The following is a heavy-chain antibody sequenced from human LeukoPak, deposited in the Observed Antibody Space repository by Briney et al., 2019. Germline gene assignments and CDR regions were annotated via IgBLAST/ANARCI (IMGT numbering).Heavy chain of an antibody. Sequence: ASVKVSCKASGYTFTSYGISWVRQAPGQGLEWMGWISACNGNTNYAQKLQGRGTMTTDTSTSTAYMERESLRSDGTAVYYCARGGWRPVTTRYDAFDIWGQGTTVTVSS. CDR3: ARGGWRPVTTRYDAFDI. J-gene: IGHJ3*02. D-gene: IGHD4-17*01. V-gene: IGHV1-18*01. CDR1: GYTFTSYG. CDR2: ISACNGNT.